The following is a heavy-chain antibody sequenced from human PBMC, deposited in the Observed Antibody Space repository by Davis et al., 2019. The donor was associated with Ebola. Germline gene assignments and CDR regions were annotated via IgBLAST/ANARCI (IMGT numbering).Heavy chain of an antibody. CDR2: IRSKTDGGTT. D-gene: IGHD4-17*01. J-gene: IGHJ4*02. CDR1: GFTFSGSA. V-gene: IGHV3-15*01. CDR3: TTTTTVTDD. Sequence: GGSLRLSCAASGFTFSGSAMHWVRQASGKGLEWVGRIRSKTDGGTTDYAAPVKGRFTISRDDSKNTLYLQMNSLKTEDTAVYYCTTTTTVTDDWGQGTLVTVSS.